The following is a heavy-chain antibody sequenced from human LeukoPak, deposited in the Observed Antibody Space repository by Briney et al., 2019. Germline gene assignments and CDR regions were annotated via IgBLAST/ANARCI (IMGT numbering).Heavy chain of an antibody. D-gene: IGHD2-2*01. Sequence: GGSLRLSCAASGFTFSSYWMYWVRQAPGKGLVWVSRINSDGSSTSYADSVKGRFTISKDNAKNTVYLQMNNLRAEDTAVYYCVSFYETYWGRGTLVTVSS. CDR2: INSDGSST. CDR1: GFTFSSYW. CDR3: VSFYETY. V-gene: IGHV3-74*01. J-gene: IGHJ4*02.